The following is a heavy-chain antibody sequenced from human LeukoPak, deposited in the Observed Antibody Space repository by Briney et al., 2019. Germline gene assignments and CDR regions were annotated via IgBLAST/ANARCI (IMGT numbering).Heavy chain of an antibody. Sequence: SGCTFTSYDVHWVRQAPGKGLEWVAVISFDGSNKYYADSVKGRFTISRDNSKNTVYLKMNSLRAEDRAMYYCAKQFDGDYVAHYMDVWGKGTTVTVSS. CDR1: GCTFTSYD. CDR2: ISFDGSNK. V-gene: IGHV3-30*18. CDR3: AKQFDGDYVAHYMDV. D-gene: IGHD4-17*01. J-gene: IGHJ6*03.